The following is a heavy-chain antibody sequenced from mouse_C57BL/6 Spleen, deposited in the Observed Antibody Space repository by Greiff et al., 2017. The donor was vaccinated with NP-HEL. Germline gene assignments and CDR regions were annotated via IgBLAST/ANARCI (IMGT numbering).Heavy chain of an antibody. V-gene: IGHV3-6*01. CDR3: ARDRPGAY. J-gene: IGHJ3*01. CDR2: ISYDGSN. CDR1: GYSITSGYY. Sequence: EVKLVESGPGLVKPSQSLSLTCSVTGYSITSGYYWNWIRQFPGNKLEWMGYISYDGSNNYNPSLKNRISITRDTSKNQFFLKLNSVTTEDTATYYCARDRPGAYWGQGTLVTVSA.